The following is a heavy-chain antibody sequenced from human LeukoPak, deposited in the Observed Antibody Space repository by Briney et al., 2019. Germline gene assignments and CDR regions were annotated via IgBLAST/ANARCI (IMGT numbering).Heavy chain of an antibody. CDR3: ARGSPGVIAVAGTGAFDI. Sequence: SETLSLTCTVSGGSISSYYWSWIRQPPGKGLEWIGYIYYSGSTNYNPSLKSRVTISVDTSKNQFSLKLSSVTAADTAVYYCARGSPGVIAVAGTGAFDIWGQGTMVTVSS. CDR1: GGSISSYY. D-gene: IGHD6-19*01. CDR2: IYYSGST. V-gene: IGHV4-59*01. J-gene: IGHJ3*02.